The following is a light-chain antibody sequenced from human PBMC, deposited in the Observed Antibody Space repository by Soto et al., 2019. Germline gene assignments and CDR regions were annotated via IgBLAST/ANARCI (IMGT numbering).Light chain of an antibody. CDR3: SSYAGSSNV. CDR2: EDS. Sequence: QSVLTQPASLSGSPGQSITISCTGTSSDVGSYNLVSWYQHHPGKAPKFIIYEDSKRPSGVPDRFSGSKSGNTASLTVSGLQAEDEADYYCSSYAGSSNVFGTGTKVTVL. CDR1: SSDVGSYNL. J-gene: IGLJ1*01. V-gene: IGLV2-14*02.